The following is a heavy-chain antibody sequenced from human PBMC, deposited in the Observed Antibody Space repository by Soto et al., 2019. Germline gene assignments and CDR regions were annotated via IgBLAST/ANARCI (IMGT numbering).Heavy chain of an antibody. CDR3: AKDLPLWSGYSFSENH. D-gene: IGHD3-3*01. J-gene: IGHJ5*02. CDR1: GFIFSSHA. Sequence: EVQLLESGGGFVKPGGSLRLSCEGSGFIFSSHAMSWVRQAPGKGLEWVSSVSGSGASVHLPDFLNGRFSSSRDNSKNTVYLELNNLRVDDTAVYYCAKDLPLWSGYSFSENHWGQGTLVTVSS. V-gene: IGHV3-23*01. CDR2: VSGSGASV.